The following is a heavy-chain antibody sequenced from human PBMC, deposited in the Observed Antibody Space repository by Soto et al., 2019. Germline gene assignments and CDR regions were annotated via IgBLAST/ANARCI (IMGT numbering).Heavy chain of an antibody. J-gene: IGHJ4*02. V-gene: IGHV3-30*18. D-gene: IGHD3-22*01. CDR1: GFTFSSYG. Sequence: QVQLVESGGGVVQPGRSLRLSCAASGFTFSSYGMHWVRQAPGKGLEWVAIISYDGNYIHQADSVKGRFTISRDNSKNPLYLQRNSLRAEDTAVYYCGKVSTYYYYSSFDYWGQGTLVTVSS. CDR2: ISYDGNYI. CDR3: GKVSTYYYYSSFDY.